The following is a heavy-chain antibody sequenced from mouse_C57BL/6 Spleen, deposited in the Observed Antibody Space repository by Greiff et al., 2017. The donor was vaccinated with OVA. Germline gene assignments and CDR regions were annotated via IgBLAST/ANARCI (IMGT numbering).Heavy chain of an antibody. V-gene: IGHV5-4*03. CDR2: ISDGGSYT. CDR1: GFTFSSYA. J-gene: IGHJ3*01. Sequence: EVNVVESGGGLVKPGGSLKLSCAASGFTFSSYAMSWVRQTPEKRLEWVATISDGGSYTYYPDNVKGRFTISRDNAKNNLYLQMSHLKSEDTAMYYCASSGIWFAYWGQGTLVTVSA. CDR3: ASSGIWFAY. D-gene: IGHD4-1*01.